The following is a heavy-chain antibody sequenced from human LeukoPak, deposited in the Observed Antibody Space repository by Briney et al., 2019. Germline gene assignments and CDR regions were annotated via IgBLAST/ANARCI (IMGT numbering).Heavy chain of an antibody. CDR1: GFTFSGHN. J-gene: IGHJ4*02. Sequence: GDSLRLSCAASGFTFSGHNMNWVRQAPGKGLEWVSSISSSSSYIYYADSVKGRFTISRDNAKNSLYLQMNSLRGEDTAVYYCARAYCSGGSCYDYWGQGTLVTVSS. D-gene: IGHD2-15*01. CDR3: ARAYCSGGSCYDY. V-gene: IGHV3-21*01. CDR2: ISSSSSYI.